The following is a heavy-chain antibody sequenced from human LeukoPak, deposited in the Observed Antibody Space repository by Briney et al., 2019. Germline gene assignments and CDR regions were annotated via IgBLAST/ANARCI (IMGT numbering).Heavy chain of an antibody. V-gene: IGHV3-11*01. J-gene: IGHJ4*02. CDR1: GFTFSDYY. D-gene: IGHD5-24*01. CDR3: ASDNKYGYDY. Sequence: GGSLRLSCAASGFTFSDYYMSWIRQAPGKGLEWVSYITGGRNTATFYADSVKGRFTISRDNAKNMLYLHMNSLRAEDTAVYYCASDNKYGYDYWGQGTLVTVSS. CDR2: ITGGRNTAT.